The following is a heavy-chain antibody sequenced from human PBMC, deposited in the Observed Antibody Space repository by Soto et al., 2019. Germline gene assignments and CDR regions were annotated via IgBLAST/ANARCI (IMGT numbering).Heavy chain of an antibody. CDR2: ISSSSSTI. CDR3: ASAIYEQWLVFYGMDV. J-gene: IGHJ6*02. D-gene: IGHD6-19*01. V-gene: IGHV3-48*02. Sequence: GGSLRLSCAASGFTFSSYSMNWVRQAPGKGLEWVSYISSSSSTIYYADSVKGRFTISRDNAKNSLYLQMNSLRDEDTAVYYCASAIYEQWLVFYGMDVWGQGTTVTVSS. CDR1: GFTFSSYS.